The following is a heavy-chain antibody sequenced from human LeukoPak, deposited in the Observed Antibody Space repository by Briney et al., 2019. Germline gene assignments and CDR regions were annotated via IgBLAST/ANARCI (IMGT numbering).Heavy chain of an antibody. V-gene: IGHV5-51*01. CDR3: ARQHDIAAAGTGFDY. Sequence: GESLKISCKGSGYSFTSYWIGWVRQMPGKGLEWMGIIYPGDSDTRYSPSFQGQVTISADKSISTAYLQWSSLKASDTAMYYCARQHDIAAAGTGFDYWGQGTLVTVSS. D-gene: IGHD6-13*01. CDR1: GYSFTSYW. J-gene: IGHJ4*02. CDR2: IYPGDSDT.